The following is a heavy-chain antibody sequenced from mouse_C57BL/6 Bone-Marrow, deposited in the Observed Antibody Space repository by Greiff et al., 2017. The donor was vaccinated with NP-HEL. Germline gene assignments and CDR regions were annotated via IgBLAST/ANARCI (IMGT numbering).Heavy chain of an antibody. V-gene: IGHV2-5*01. J-gene: IGHJ4*01. D-gene: IGHD2-2*01. Sequence: VHLVESGPGLVQPSQSLSITCTASGFSFTSYGVHWVRQSPGKGLEWLGVIWRGGSTDYNAASMSRLSITKDNSKRQVFFKMNSLQADDTAIYYCARDRGYDDYAMDYWGQGTSVTVSS. CDR1: GFSFTSYG. CDR3: ARDRGYDDYAMDY. CDR2: IWRGGST.